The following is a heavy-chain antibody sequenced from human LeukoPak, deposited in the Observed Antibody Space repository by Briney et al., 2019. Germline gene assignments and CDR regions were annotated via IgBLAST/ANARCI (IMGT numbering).Heavy chain of an antibody. V-gene: IGHV4-59*08. CDR1: GGSISSYY. D-gene: IGHD3-10*01. CDR3: ARHPDIITMVRGVNDWFDP. Sequence: SETLSLTCTVSGGSISSYYWSWIRQPPGKGLEWIGYFYYSGSTNYNPSLKSRVTISVDTSKNQFSLKLSSVTAADTAVYYCARHPDIITMVRGVNDWFDPWGQGTLVTVSS. J-gene: IGHJ5*02. CDR2: FYYSGST.